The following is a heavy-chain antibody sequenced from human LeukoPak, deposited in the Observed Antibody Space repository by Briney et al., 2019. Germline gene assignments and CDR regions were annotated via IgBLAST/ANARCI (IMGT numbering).Heavy chain of an antibody. CDR1: GYTFTGYY. V-gene: IGHV1-2*02. D-gene: IGHD5-12*01. Sequence: ASVKVSCKASGYTFTGYYIHWVRQAPGQGLEWMGWINPNSGGTNYAQKFQGRVTMTRDTSISTAYMELSRLRSDDTAVYYCARTYDQASHRGDDYFDYWGQGALVTVSS. CDR3: ARTYDQASHRGDDYFDY. J-gene: IGHJ4*02. CDR2: INPNSGGT.